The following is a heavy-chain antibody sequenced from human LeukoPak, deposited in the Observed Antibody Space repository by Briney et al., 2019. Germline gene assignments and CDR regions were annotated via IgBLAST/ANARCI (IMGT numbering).Heavy chain of an antibody. D-gene: IGHD6-13*01. CDR2: ISYDGSNK. CDR1: GFTFSSYA. J-gene: IGHJ5*02. Sequence: GGSLRLSCAASGFTFSSYAMHWVRQAPGKGLEWVAVISYDGSNKYYADSEKGRFTISRDNSKNTLYLQMNSLRAEDTAVYYCARGVAASLKYNWFDPWGQGTLVTDSS. CDR3: ARGVAASLKYNWFDP. V-gene: IGHV3-30*01.